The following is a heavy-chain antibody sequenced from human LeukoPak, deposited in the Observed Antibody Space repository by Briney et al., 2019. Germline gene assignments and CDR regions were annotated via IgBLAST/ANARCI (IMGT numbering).Heavy chain of an antibody. D-gene: IGHD4-11*01. CDR1: GGSLSSHY. J-gene: IGHJ6*03. CDR2: IYSTGST. CDR3: VRTDYKYQFYYMDV. V-gene: IGHV4-4*07. Sequence: SETLSLTCNVSGGSLSSHYWSWVRQPAGKGLEWIGRIYSTGSTNHNPSLKSRVTMTVDTSKNQFSLRLNSVTAADTAVYYCVRTDYKYQFYYMDVWGKGTTVAVSS.